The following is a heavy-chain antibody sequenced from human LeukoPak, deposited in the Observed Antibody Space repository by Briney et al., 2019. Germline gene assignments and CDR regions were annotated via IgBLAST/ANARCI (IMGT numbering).Heavy chain of an antibody. D-gene: IGHD6-13*01. CDR3: ARVGSSSDAFDI. CDR2: IIPIFGTA. V-gene: IGHV1-69*13. Sequence: GASVKFSCKASGGTFSSYAISWVRQAPGQGLEWMGGIIPIFGTANYAQKFQGRVTITADESTSTAYMELSSLRSEDTAVYYCARVGSSSDAFDIWGQGTMVTVSS. CDR1: GGTFSSYA. J-gene: IGHJ3*02.